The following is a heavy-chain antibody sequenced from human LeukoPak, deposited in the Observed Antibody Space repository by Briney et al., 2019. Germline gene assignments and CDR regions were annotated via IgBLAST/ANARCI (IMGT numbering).Heavy chain of an antibody. J-gene: IGHJ4*02. CDR3: AKAPYSSGWPAPFDY. D-gene: IGHD6-19*01. V-gene: IGHV3-23*01. Sequence: PGGSLRLSCAASGFTFSSYAMSWVRQAPGKGLEWVSAISGSGGSTYYADSVKGRFTISRDNSKNTLYLQMNSLRAEDTAVYYCAKAPYSSGWPAPFDYWGQGTLVPSPQ. CDR2: ISGSGGST. CDR1: GFTFSSYA.